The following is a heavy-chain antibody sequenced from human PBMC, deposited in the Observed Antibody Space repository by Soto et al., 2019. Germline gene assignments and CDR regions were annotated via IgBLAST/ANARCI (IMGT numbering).Heavy chain of an antibody. V-gene: IGHV1-8*01. Sequence: ASVKVSCKASGYTFTSYDINWVRQATGQGLQWMGWMNPNSGNTGYAQRFQGRVTMTRNTSINTAYMELSSLRSEDTAVYYCARDLGYCSGGSCRNWFDPWGQGTLVTVSS. CDR2: MNPNSGNT. CDR3: ARDLGYCSGGSCRNWFDP. CDR1: GYTFTSYD. J-gene: IGHJ5*02. D-gene: IGHD2-15*01.